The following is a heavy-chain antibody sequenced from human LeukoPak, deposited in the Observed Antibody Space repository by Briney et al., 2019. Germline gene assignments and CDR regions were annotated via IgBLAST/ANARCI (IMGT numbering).Heavy chain of an antibody. D-gene: IGHD5-24*01. J-gene: IGHJ4*02. CDR1: GGPISSYY. V-gene: IGHV4-59*01. CDR3: AREGRDGYKFDY. CDR2: IYYSGST. Sequence: SESLSLTCTVSGGPISSYYWSWIRQSPGKGLEWIGYIYYSGSTNYSPSLKSRVTISVDSSKNQFSLKLSSVTAADTAVYYCAREGRDGYKFDYWGQGTLVTVSS.